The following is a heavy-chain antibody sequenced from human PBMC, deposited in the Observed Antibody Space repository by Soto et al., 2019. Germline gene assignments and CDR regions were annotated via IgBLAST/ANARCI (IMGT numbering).Heavy chain of an antibody. Sequence: SETLSLTCAVSGFSINNAYYWGWIRQPPGKGLDWIGTVYHGVTAFYNPSLKRRASISVDSSKNQFSLNLTSVTAADTAVYYCAKWFDSGGYATPLWGQGALVTVSS. V-gene: IGHV4-38-2*01. D-gene: IGHD3-22*01. J-gene: IGHJ4*02. CDR2: VYHGVTA. CDR1: GFSINNAYY. CDR3: AKWFDSGGYATPL.